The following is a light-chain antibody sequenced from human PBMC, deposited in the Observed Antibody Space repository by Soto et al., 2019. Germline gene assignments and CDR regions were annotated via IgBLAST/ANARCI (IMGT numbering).Light chain of an antibody. CDR2: SAS. Sequence: DLQMTQSPSSLSASVGDRVTITCRASQSISTYLNWYQQKPGKAPDLLIYSASSLQSGVPSTFSGSGSGTDFTLTISSLQPEDFATYYCQQSYSSPRTFGGGTKVEIK. V-gene: IGKV1-39*01. CDR1: QSISTY. CDR3: QQSYSSPRT. J-gene: IGKJ4*01.